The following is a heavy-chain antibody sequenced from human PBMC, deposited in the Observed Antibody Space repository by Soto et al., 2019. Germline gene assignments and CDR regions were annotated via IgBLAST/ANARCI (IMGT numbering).Heavy chain of an antibody. D-gene: IGHD6-19*01. V-gene: IGHV3-21*01. CDR3: ARYSGYSSGWYLNAFDI. J-gene: IGHJ3*02. CDR2: ISSSNSYI. CDR1: GFTFSSYS. Sequence: PGGSLRLSCAASGFTFSSYSMNWVRQAPGKGLEWVSSISSSNSYIYYADSVKGRFTISRDNAKNSLYLQMNSLRAEDTAVYYCARYSGYSSGWYLNAFDIWGQGTMVTVSS.